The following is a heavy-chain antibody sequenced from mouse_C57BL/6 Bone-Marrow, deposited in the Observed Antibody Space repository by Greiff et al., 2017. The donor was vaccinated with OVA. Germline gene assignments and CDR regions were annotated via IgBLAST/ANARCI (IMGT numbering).Heavy chain of an antibody. J-gene: IGHJ2*01. CDR3: ARLGYEGY. V-gene: IGHV1-50*01. D-gene: IGHD2-2*01. Sequence: QQPGQGLEWIGEIDPSDSYTNYNQKFKGKATLTVDTSSSTAYMQLSSLTSEDSAVYYCARLGYEGYWGQGTTLTVSS. CDR2: IDPSDSYT.